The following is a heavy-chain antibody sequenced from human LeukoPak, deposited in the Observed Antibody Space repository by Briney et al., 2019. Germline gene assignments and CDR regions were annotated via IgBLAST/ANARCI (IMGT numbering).Heavy chain of an antibody. V-gene: IGHV3-33*06. J-gene: IGHJ3*02. D-gene: IGHD4-17*01. CDR2: IWYDGSNK. CDR3: AKDYGDYYPEAFDI. CDR1: GFTFSSYG. Sequence: GGSLRLSCAASGFTFSSYGMHWVRQAPGKGLEWVAVIWYDGSNKYYADSVKGRFTISRDNFKNTLYLQMNSLRAEDTAVYYCAKDYGDYYPEAFDIWGKGQWSPSLQ.